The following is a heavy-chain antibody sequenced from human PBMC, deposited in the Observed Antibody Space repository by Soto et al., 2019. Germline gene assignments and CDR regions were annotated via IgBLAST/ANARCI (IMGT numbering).Heavy chain of an antibody. CDR2: IYYSGST. J-gene: IGHJ4*02. CDR3: ARGEGYSGYDFHY. CDR1: GGSISSYY. D-gene: IGHD5-12*01. V-gene: IGHV4-59*08. Sequence: QVQLQESGPGLVKPSEILSLTCTVSGGSISSYYWSWIRQPRGKGLEWIGYIYYSGSTNYNPSLKSRVTISVDTSKNQFSLKLSSVTAADTAVYYCARGEGYSGYDFHYWGQGTLVTVSS.